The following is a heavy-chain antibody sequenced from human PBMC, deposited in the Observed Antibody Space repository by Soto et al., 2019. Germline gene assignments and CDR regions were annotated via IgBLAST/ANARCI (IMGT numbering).Heavy chain of an antibody. CDR3: ARDSAELVPFDY. V-gene: IGHV1-2*02. CDR2: INPNSGGT. D-gene: IGHD6-6*01. Sequence: ASVKVSCKASGYTFTGYYMHWVRQAPGQGLEWMGWINPNSGGTNYAQKFQGRVTMTRDTSISTAYMELSRLRSDDTAVYYCARDSAELVPFDYWGQGTLVTVSS. CDR1: GYTFTGYY. J-gene: IGHJ4*02.